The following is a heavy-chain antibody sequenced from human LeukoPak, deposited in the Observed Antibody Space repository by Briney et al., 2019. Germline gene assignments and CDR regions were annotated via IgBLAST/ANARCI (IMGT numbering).Heavy chain of an antibody. CDR1: GGTFSSYA. V-gene: IGHV1-69*01. D-gene: IGHD3-10*01. CDR2: IIPIFGTA. J-gene: IGHJ6*02. CDR3: ARGSGYYGSGRNYYYGMDV. Sequence: SVKVSCKASGGTFSSYAISWVRQAPGQGLEWMGGIIPIFGTANYAQKFQGRVTITADESTSTAYMELSSLRSEDTAVYYCARGSGYYGSGRNYYYGMDVWGRGTTVTVSS.